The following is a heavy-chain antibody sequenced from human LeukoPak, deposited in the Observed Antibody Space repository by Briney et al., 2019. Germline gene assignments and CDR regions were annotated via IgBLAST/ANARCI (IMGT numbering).Heavy chain of an antibody. V-gene: IGHV4-34*01. J-gene: IGHJ4*02. CDR2: INHSGST. Sequence: SETLSLTCAVYGGSFSGYYWSWIRQPPGKGLEWVGEINHSGSTNYNPSLKSRVTISVDTSKNQFSLKLSSVTAADTAVYYCASAGSSGYSPPVGYWGQGTLVTVSS. CDR1: GGSFSGYY. CDR3: ASAGSSGYSPPVGY. D-gene: IGHD3-22*01.